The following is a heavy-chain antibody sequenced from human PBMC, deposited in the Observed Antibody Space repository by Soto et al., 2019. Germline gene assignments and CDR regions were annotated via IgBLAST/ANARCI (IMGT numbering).Heavy chain of an antibody. CDR3: AKDFQNGMDV. J-gene: IGHJ6*02. V-gene: IGHV3-23*01. CDR2: ISGSGGST. Sequence: PWGSLRLSCAASGFTFSSYAMSWVRQAPGKGLESVSAISGSGGSTYYADSVKGRFTISRDNSKNTLYLQMNSLRAEDTAVYYCAKDFQNGMDVWGQGTTVTVSS. CDR1: GFTFSSYA.